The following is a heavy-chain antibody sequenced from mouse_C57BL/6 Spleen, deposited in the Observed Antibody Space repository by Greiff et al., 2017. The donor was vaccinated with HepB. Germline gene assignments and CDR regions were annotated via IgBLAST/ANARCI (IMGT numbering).Heavy chain of an antibody. V-gene: IGHV14-3*01. CDR1: GFNIKNTY. CDR2: IDPANGNT. J-gene: IGHJ1*03. CDR3: ARSPVYYDYDGDFDV. D-gene: IGHD2-4*01. Sequence: LVESVAELVRPGASVKLSCTASGFNIKNTYMHWVKQRPEQGLEWIGRIDPANGNTKYAPKFQGKATITADTSSNTAYLQLSSLTSEDTAIYYCARSPVYYDYDGDFDVWGTGTTVTVSS.